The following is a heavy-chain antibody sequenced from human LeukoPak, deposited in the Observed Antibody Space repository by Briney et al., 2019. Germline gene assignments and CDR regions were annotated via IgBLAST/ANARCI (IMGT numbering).Heavy chain of an antibody. CDR2: INWNGGST. Sequence: PGGSLRLSCAASGFTFDDYGMSWVRHAPGKGLEWVSGINWNGGSTGYADSVKGRFTISRDNAKNSLCLQMNSRRAGDTALYYCATDHCSGGSCYERENYWGQGTLVTVSS. V-gene: IGHV3-20*04. J-gene: IGHJ4*02. CDR3: ATDHCSGGSCYERENY. CDR1: GFTFDDYG. D-gene: IGHD2-15*01.